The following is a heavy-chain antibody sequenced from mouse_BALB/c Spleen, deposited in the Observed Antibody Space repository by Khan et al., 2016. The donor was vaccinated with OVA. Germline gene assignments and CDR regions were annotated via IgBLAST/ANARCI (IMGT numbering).Heavy chain of an antibody. J-gene: IGHJ3*01. CDR3: ARAGYSPWFAY. Sequence: EVQLQESGAELVRPGALVKLSCKASGFNIKDYYIHWVKQRPEQGLEWIGWIDPENGNTIYDPKFQGKANITADTSSNPAYLHFSSLTSEDTAVYYCARAGYSPWFAYWGQGTLVTVSA. D-gene: IGHD2-3*01. V-gene: IGHV14-1*02. CDR1: GFNIKDYY. CDR2: IDPENGNT.